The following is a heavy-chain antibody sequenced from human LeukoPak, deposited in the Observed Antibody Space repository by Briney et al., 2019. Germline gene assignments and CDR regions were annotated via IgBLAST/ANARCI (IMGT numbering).Heavy chain of an antibody. Sequence: GGSLRLSCAASGFTFSSYAMAWVHQAPGKGLEWVSAISVSGGSTYYADSVKGRFTISRDNSKNTLYLQMNSLRADDTALYYCAKDPGYFGGWGQGTLVTVSS. CDR3: AKDPGYFGG. D-gene: IGHD3-16*01. CDR2: ISVSGGST. V-gene: IGHV3-23*01. CDR1: GFTFSSYA. J-gene: IGHJ4*02.